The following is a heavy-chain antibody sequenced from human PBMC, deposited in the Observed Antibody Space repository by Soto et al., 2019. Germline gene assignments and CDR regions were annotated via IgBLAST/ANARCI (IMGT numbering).Heavy chain of an antibody. CDR2: ISYEGSNT. V-gene: IGHV3-30*14. Sequence: QVQLVESGGDVVQPGRSLRLSCVASGFTFGTYGIHWVRQAPGKGLQWVALISYEGSNTYYADSVRGRFTISRDNAKNTLFLQMNSLRPEDSGVYFCARVTPGNNLYYFSGLDVWGQGTSVTVSS. D-gene: IGHD1-1*01. CDR1: GFTFGTYG. J-gene: IGHJ6*02. CDR3: ARVTPGNNLYYFSGLDV.